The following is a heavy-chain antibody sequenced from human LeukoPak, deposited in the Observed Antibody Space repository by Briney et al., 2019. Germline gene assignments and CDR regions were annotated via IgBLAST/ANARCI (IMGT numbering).Heavy chain of an antibody. CDR1: GYTFTSYG. J-gene: IGHJ4*02. V-gene: IGHV1-69*13. D-gene: IGHD3-22*01. CDR2: IIPIFGTA. Sequence: SVKVSCKASGYTFTSYGISWVRQAPGQGLEWMGGIIPIFGTANYAQKFQGRVTITADESTSTAYMELSSLRSEDTAVYYCARDARYYYDSSGYYPARFDYWGQGTLVTVSS. CDR3: ARDARYYYDSSGYYPARFDY.